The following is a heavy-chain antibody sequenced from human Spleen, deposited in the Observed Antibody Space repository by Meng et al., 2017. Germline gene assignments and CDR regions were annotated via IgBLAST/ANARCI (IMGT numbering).Heavy chain of an antibody. CDR2: ISWDGGST. J-gene: IGHJ4*02. D-gene: IGHD3-22*01. CDR1: GFTFDDYA. CDR3: AKDRGLAYYYDSSGLDY. Sequence: GESLKISCAASGFTFDDYAMHWVRQAPGKGLEWVSLISWDGGSTYYADSVKGRFTISRDNSKNSLYLQMNSLRAEDTALYYCAKDRGLAYYYDSSGLDYWGQGTLVTVSS. V-gene: IGHV3-43D*03.